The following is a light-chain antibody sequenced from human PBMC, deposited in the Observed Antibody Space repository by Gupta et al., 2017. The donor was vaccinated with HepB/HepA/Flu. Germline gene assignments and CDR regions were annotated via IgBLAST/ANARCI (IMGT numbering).Light chain of an antibody. CDR3: QQSYSTTST. V-gene: IGKV1-39*01. CDR1: QSISSY. CDR2: AAS. Sequence: DIQMTQSPSSLSASVGDRVTITCRASQSISSYLNWYQQKPGKAPKLLIYAASSLQSGVPSRFSGSGSGTDCTLTISSLQPEDFATYYCQQSYSTTSTFGQGTKLEIK. J-gene: IGKJ2*01.